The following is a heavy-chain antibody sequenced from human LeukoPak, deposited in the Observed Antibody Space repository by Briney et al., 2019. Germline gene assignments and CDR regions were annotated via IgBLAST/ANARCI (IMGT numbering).Heavy chain of an antibody. CDR1: GGSISSYY. CDR3: ARESVAGSHFDY. D-gene: IGHD6-19*01. V-gene: IGHV4-59*12. CDR2: IYYSGST. Sequence: SETLSLTCTVSGGSISSYYWSWIRQPPGKRLEWIGYIYYSGSTNYNPSLKSRVTISVDTSKNQFSLKLSSVTAADTAVYYCARESVAGSHFDYWGQGTLVTVSS. J-gene: IGHJ4*02.